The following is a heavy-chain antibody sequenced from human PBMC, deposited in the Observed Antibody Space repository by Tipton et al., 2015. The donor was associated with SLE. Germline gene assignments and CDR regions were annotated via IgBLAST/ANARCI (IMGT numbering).Heavy chain of an antibody. CDR3: ARDLGSSGSFDY. CDR2: IYHSGST. CDR1: CGSISSGYY. V-gene: IGHV4-38-2*02. Sequence: TLSLPFPFSCGSISSGYYWGWIRQPPGKGLEWIGSIYHSGSTYYNPSLKSRVTISVDTSKNQFSLKLSSVTAADTAVYYCARDLGSSGSFDYWGQGTLVTVSS. D-gene: IGHD6-13*01. J-gene: IGHJ4*02.